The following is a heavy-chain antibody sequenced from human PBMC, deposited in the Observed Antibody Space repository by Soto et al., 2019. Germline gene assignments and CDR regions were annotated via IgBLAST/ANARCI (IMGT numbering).Heavy chain of an antibody. CDR1: GFTFSDDY. CDR3: ARASSPRDPWLDY. Sequence: XASLRLSCGASGFTFSDDYMSWIRQAPGKGLEWVSYISSSGGTIYYADSVKGRFTISRDNAKNSLFLQMNSLRADDTAVYYCARASSPRDPWLDYWGQGTLVTVSS. J-gene: IGHJ4*02. D-gene: IGHD5-18*01. CDR2: ISSSGGTI. V-gene: IGHV3-11*01.